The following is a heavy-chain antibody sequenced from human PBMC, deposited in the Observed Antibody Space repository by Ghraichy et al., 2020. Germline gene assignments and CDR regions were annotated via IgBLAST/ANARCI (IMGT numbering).Heavy chain of an antibody. Sequence: ASVKVSCKASGYTFTGYYMHWVRQAPGQGLEWMGWINPNSGGTNYAQKFQGRVTMTRDTSISTAYMELSRLRSDDTAVYYCARAGRTQQLVPIYYYYGMDVWGQGTTVTVSS. CDR3: ARAGRTQQLVPIYYYYGMDV. J-gene: IGHJ6*02. V-gene: IGHV1-2*02. CDR1: GYTFTGYY. CDR2: INPNSGGT. D-gene: IGHD6-13*01.